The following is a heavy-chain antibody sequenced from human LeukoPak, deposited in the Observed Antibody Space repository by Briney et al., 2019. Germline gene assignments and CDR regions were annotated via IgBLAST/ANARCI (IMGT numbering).Heavy chain of an antibody. Sequence: GGSLRLSCAASGFTFSSYSMNWVRQAPGKGLEWVSSIISSSSYIYYADSVKGRFTISRDNAKNSLYLQMNSLRDEDTAVYYCARDYGTYSGSYGDAFDIWGQGTIVTVSS. CDR1: GFTFSSYS. V-gene: IGHV3-21*01. CDR2: IISSSSYI. CDR3: ARDYGTYSGSYGDAFDI. D-gene: IGHD1-26*01. J-gene: IGHJ3*02.